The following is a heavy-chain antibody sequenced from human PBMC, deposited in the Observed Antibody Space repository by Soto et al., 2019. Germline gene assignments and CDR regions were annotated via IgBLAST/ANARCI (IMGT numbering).Heavy chain of an antibody. J-gene: IGHJ5*02. CDR3: AREGGAYCGCDCYYNWFDP. D-gene: IGHD2-21*02. Sequence: QVQLVQSGAEVKKPGASMKVSCKAPGYTFTSYAMHWVRQAPGQRLEWMGWINAGNGNTKYSQKFQGRVTITRDTSASTAYMELSSLRSEDTAVYYCAREGGAYCGCDCYYNWFDPWGQGTLVTVSS. CDR1: GYTFTSYA. CDR2: INAGNGNT. V-gene: IGHV1-3*01.